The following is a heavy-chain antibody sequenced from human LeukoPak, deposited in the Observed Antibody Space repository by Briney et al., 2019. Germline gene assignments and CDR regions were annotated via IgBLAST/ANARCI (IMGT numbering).Heavy chain of an antibody. CDR3: TTGGYGGQFDY. V-gene: IGHV3-15*01. J-gene: IGHJ4*02. Sequence: GGSLRLSCAASGFAFSNAWMSWVREAPGKGREWVCRIKSKTDGGTTDYAAPVKGRFTISRDDSKNTLYLQMNSLKTEDTAVYYCTTGGYGGQFDYWGQGTLVTVSS. CDR2: IKSKTDGGTT. D-gene: IGHD5-12*01. CDR1: GFAFSNAW.